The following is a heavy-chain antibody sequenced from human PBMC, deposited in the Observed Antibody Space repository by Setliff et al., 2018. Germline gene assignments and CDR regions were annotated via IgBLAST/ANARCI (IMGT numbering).Heavy chain of an antibody. CDR3: ARSRGGSGYSGYFDY. CDR2: IRYDGSNK. D-gene: IGHD3-22*01. V-gene: IGHV3-30*02. Sequence: PGGSLRLSCAASGFTFSSYGMHWVRQAPGKGLEWVAFIRYDGSNKYYADSVKGRFTISRDNSKNTLYLQMNSLRAEDTAVYYCARSRGGSGYSGYFDYWGQGTLVTVSS. J-gene: IGHJ4*02. CDR1: GFTFSSYG.